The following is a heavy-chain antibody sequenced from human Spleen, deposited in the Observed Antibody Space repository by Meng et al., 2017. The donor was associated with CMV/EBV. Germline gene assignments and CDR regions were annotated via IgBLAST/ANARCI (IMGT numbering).Heavy chain of an antibody. D-gene: IGHD3-10*01. CDR3: ARTQSYYGSGTYNWFDP. CDR1: GYLFTSYD. CDR2: MNPNSGQT. J-gene: IGHJ5*02. V-gene: IGHV1-8*01. Sequence: QVLLVQSGAEVKKPGASVKVSCRTSGYLFTSYDINWVRQATGQGLEWTGWMNPNSGQTGYAKKFQGRVSFTRNTSMRTAYMELSSLRSEDTAVYFCARTQSYYGSGTYNWFDPCGQGTLVTVSS.